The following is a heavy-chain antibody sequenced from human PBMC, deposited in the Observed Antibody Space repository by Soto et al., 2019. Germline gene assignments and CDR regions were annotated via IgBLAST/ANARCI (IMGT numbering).Heavy chain of an antibody. J-gene: IGHJ6*02. CDR3: ARPSHYDFWSGYYVEATPGYYGMDV. CDR2: IIPIFGTA. CDR1: GGTFSSYA. D-gene: IGHD3-3*01. Sequence: QVQLVQSGAEVKKPGSSVKVSCKASGGTFSSYAISWVRQAPGQGLEWMGGIIPIFGTANYAQKFQGRVTITADESTSTAYMELSSLRSEDTAVYYCARPSHYDFWSGYYVEATPGYYGMDVWGQGTTVTVSS. V-gene: IGHV1-69*01.